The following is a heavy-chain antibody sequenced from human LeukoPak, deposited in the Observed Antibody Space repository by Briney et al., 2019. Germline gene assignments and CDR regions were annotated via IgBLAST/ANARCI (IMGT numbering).Heavy chain of an antibody. CDR2: IWLDGSAE. CDR1: GFSFSSYD. CDR3: ARDLNREDFDY. Sequence: PGGSLRLSCAASGFSFSSYDMHWVRQAPGKGLEWVAIIWLDGSAEYYGDSAKGRFTVSRDNSKNTLYLQMDSLRVEDTAVYYCARDLNREDFDYWGQGTLVAASS. V-gene: IGHV3-33*01. J-gene: IGHJ4*02. D-gene: IGHD1-14*01.